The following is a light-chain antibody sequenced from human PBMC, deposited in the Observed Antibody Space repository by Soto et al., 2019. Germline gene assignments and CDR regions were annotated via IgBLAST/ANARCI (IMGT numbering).Light chain of an antibody. CDR1: SSNIGAGDD. J-gene: IGLJ3*02. V-gene: IGLV1-40*01. Sequence: QSVLTQPPSVSGAPGQRVTISCTGSSSNIGAGDDVHWYQHLPGTAPKLLIYGNSNRPSGVPDRFSGSKSGTSASLAITGLQAEDEADYYCQSYDSSLGDLWVFGGGTKLTVL. CDR3: QSYDSSLGDLWV. CDR2: GNS.